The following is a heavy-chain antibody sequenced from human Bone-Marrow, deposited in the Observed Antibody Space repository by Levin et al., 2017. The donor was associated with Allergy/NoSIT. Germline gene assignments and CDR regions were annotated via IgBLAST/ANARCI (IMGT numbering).Heavy chain of an antibody. V-gene: IGHV3-9*01. Sequence: SLKISCAASGFIFDEYAMHWVRQTPGKGLEWVSSISWNGDNIGYVDSVKGRFTISRDNGKNYLYLQMSSLRPEDSALYHCTAYCSGGTCTNTDYWGQGTLVIVSS. CDR2: ISWNGDNI. CDR1: GFIFDEYA. D-gene: IGHD2-15*01. CDR3: TAYCSGGTCTNTDY. J-gene: IGHJ4*02.